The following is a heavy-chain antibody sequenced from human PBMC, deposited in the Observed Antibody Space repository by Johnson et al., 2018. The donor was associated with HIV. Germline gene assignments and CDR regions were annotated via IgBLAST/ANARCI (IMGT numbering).Heavy chain of an antibody. V-gene: IGHV3-74*01. J-gene: IGHJ3*02. Sequence: VQLVESGGGLVQPGGSLRLSCAASGFTFISYWMHWVHQAPGKGLVWVSRINSDGTITSYADSVKGRFTISRDNAKNTLYLQMNSLRAEDTAVYYCARESRYNFWSGYDAFDIWGQGTMVTVSS. CDR2: INSDGTIT. CDR1: GFTFISYW. CDR3: ARESRYNFWSGYDAFDI. D-gene: IGHD3-3*01.